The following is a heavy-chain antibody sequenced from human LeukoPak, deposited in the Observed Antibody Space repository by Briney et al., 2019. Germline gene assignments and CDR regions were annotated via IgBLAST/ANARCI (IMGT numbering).Heavy chain of an antibody. CDR2: IYYSGST. CDR3: ARDRNYDILTRYYYGMDV. D-gene: IGHD3-9*01. Sequence: PSETLSLTCTVSGGSISGGGFYWSWIRQHPGKGLEWIGYIYYSGSTYYNPSLKSRVTISVDTSKNQFSLKLSSVAAADTAVYYCARDRNYDILTRYYYGMDVWGQGTTVTLSS. V-gene: IGHV4-31*03. J-gene: IGHJ6*02. CDR1: GGSISGGGFY.